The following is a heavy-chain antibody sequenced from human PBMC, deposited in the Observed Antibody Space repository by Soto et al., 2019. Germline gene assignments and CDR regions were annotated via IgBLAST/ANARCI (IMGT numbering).Heavy chain of an antibody. J-gene: IGHJ3*02. CDR2: ISYDGSNK. D-gene: IGHD3-22*01. V-gene: IGHV3-30*03. Sequence: SGGSLRLSCAASGFTFSSYGMHWVRQAPGKGLEWVAVISYDGSNKYYADSVKGRFTISRDNSKNTLYLQMNSLRAEDTAVYYCATESAVVVITSAFDIWGQGTMVTVSS. CDR3: ATESAVVVITSAFDI. CDR1: GFTFSSYG.